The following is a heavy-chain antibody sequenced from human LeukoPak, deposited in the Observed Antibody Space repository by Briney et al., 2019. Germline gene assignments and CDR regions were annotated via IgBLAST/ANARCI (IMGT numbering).Heavy chain of an antibody. CDR3: ARTNLDCKSGVCYDY. Sequence: ASVKVSCKASDYTFTNYGISWVRQAPGQGLEWMGWISAYNGKTYYAQKFQGRVTVTTDTSTSTAYMDLRSLRSDDTAVYYCARTNLDCKSGVCYDYWGQGTPVTVSS. J-gene: IGHJ4*02. V-gene: IGHV1-18*01. CDR1: DYTFTNYG. CDR2: ISAYNGKT. D-gene: IGHD2-8*01.